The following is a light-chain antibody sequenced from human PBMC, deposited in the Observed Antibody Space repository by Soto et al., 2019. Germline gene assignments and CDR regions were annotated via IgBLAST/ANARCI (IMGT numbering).Light chain of an antibody. CDR2: KAS. J-gene: IGKJ1*01. Sequence: DIQMTQSPSTLSASVGDRVTITCRASQSISSWLAWYQQKPGKAPKLLIYKASRLHSGVSSRFSGSESGTEFTLTISSLQPDDFATYYCQQYNSYSEAFGQGTKVDIK. CDR3: QQYNSYSEA. V-gene: IGKV1-5*03. CDR1: QSISSW.